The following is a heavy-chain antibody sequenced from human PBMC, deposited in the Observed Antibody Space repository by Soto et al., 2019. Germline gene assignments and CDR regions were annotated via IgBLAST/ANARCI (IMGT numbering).Heavy chain of an antibody. Sequence: GGSLRLSCAASGFTFSSYGMHWVRQAPGKGLEWVAVIWYDGSNKYYADSVKGRFTISRDNSKNTLYLQMNSLRAEDTAVYYCARTFGGVITGGVSDSFDYWGQGTLVTVSS. J-gene: IGHJ4*02. V-gene: IGHV3-33*01. CDR3: ARTFGGVITGGVSDSFDY. CDR1: GFTFSSYG. CDR2: IWYDGSNK. D-gene: IGHD3-16*02.